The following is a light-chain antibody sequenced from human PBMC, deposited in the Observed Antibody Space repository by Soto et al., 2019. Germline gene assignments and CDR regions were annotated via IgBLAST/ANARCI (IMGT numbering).Light chain of an antibody. CDR2: DAS. V-gene: IGKV3-20*01. Sequence: EIVLTQSPVTVSLSPGERATLSCRASQSVSSNLAWYQQRPGQAPRLLIFDASRRATGIPARFSGSGFGTDFTLAISSLEPEDFAVYYCQQYGSSPWTLGQGTKVEIK. CDR3: QQYGSSPWT. J-gene: IGKJ1*01. CDR1: QSVSSN.